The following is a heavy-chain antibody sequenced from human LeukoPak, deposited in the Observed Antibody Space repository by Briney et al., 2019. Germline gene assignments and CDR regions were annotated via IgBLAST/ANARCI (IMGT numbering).Heavy chain of an antibody. CDR1: GFTFSSYW. CDR2: MNLDGREK. Sequence: PGGSLRLSCAASGFTFSSYWMTWVRQAPGKGLEWVANMNLDGREKYYVDSVKGRFTISRDNAKNSLYLQMDSLRAEDTAVYYCARERVYYGSGSYYQFDYWGQGTLVTVSS. V-gene: IGHV3-7*01. J-gene: IGHJ4*02. CDR3: ARERVYYGSGSYYQFDY. D-gene: IGHD3-10*01.